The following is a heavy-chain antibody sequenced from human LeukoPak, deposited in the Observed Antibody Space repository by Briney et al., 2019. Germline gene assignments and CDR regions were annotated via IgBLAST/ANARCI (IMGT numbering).Heavy chain of an antibody. CDR3: ARAAKGVRYFDWLLRGHYYYYYMDV. CDR2: IYYSASN. CDR1: GGSINSSSYY. V-gene: IGHV4-39*07. D-gene: IGHD3-9*01. Sequence: SETLSLTCTVSGGSINSSSYYWGWIRQPPGKGLEWIVTIYYSASNYSNPSLKSRVSISVDTSKNRFSLKLSSVTAADTAVYYCARAAKGVRYFDWLLRGHYYYYYMDVWGKGTTVTVSS. J-gene: IGHJ6*03.